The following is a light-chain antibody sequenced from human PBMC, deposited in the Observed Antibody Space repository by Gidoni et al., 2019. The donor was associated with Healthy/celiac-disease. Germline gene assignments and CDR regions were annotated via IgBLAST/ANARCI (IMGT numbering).Light chain of an antibody. CDR2: GNK. V-gene: IGLV1-40*01. Sequence: QSVLTQQPSMYGAPGKRVTISCSWSSSNIEAGYDVHWYQQLPGTAPKLLIYGNKNRPSGFPDRFSGSKSATSASLALTGLQAEDEAVYHCQSYDSTPCGSVFGGGTKLTVL. CDR3: QSYDSTPCGSV. J-gene: IGLJ3*02. CDR1: SSNIEAGYD.